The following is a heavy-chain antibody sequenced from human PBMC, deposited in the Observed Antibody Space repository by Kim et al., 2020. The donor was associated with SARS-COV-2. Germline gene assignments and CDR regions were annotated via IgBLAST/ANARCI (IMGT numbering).Heavy chain of an antibody. J-gene: IGHJ6*02. V-gene: IGHV3-30*18. Sequence: GGSLRLSCAASGFTFSSYGMHWVRQAPGKGLEWVAVISYDGSNKYYADSVKGRFTISRDNSKNTLYLQMNSLRAEDTAVYYCAKDVVVAFSPGDLGYYGMDVWGQGTTVTVSS. D-gene: IGHD2-15*01. CDR1: GFTFSSYG. CDR2: ISYDGSNK. CDR3: AKDVVVAFSPGDLGYYGMDV.